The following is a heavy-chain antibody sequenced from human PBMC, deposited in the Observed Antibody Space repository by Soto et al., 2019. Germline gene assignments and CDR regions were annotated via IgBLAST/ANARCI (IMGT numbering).Heavy chain of an antibody. CDR1: GYTFTSYY. V-gene: IGHV1-46*03. Sequence: GASVKVSCKASGYTFTSYYMHWVRQAPGQGLEWMGIINPSGGSTSYAQKFQGRVTMTRDTSTSTVYMELSSLRSEDTAVYYCARDPIPLYYYDSSGSAGPWFDPWGQGTLVTVSS. CDR3: ARDPIPLYYYDSSGSAGPWFDP. CDR2: INPSGGST. D-gene: IGHD3-22*01. J-gene: IGHJ5*02.